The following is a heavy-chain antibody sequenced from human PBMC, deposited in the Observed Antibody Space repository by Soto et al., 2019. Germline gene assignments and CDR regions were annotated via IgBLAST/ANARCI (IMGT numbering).Heavy chain of an antibody. CDR3: AKDRLWEPSPYYCGMDV. Sequence: SLRLSCAASGFTFSSYAMHWVRQAPGRGLEWVAVISYDGSNKYYADSVKGRFTISRDNSKNTLYLQMNSLRAEDTAVYYCAKDRLWEPSPYYCGMDVWGQGTTVTGSS. J-gene: IGHJ6*02. D-gene: IGHD1-26*01. CDR2: ISYDGSNK. V-gene: IGHV3-30*18. CDR1: GFTFSSYA.